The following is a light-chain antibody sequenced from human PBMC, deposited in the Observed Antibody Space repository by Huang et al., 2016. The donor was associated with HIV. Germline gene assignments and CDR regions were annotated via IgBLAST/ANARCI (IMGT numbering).Light chain of an antibody. Sequence: EIVMTQSPAILSVSSVGRATLSCRASQSVSTNLAWYQQKPGQAPRLLIYGASTRATGIPARFRGIGSGTEFTLTISDLQSEDFAVYYCHQYNDWPITFGPGTKVDIK. J-gene: IGKJ3*01. CDR1: QSVSTN. V-gene: IGKV3-15*01. CDR2: GAS. CDR3: HQYNDWPIT.